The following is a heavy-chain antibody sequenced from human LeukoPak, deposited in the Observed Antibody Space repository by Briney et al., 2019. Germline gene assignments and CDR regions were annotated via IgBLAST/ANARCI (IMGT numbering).Heavy chain of an antibody. Sequence: GESLKISCQGSGYSFSSYWIGWVRQMPGKGLEWMGIIYPADSDTRYSPSFQGQVTISADKSVNTAYLQWSSLKASDTAMYYCARPNITSYYDSRGYDAFDVWGQGTMVTVYS. CDR2: IYPADSDT. CDR1: GYSFSSYW. CDR3: ARPNITSYYDSRGYDAFDV. V-gene: IGHV5-51*01. D-gene: IGHD3-22*01. J-gene: IGHJ3*01.